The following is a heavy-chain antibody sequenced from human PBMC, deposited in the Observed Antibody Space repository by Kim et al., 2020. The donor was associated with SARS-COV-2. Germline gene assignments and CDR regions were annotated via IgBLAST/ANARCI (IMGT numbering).Heavy chain of an antibody. V-gene: IGHV4-59*01. J-gene: IGHJ3*02. CDR3: ARVAYCGGDCCPDAFDI. Sequence: KIRVTISVDASKNQFSLKMSSVTAADTAVYYCARVAYCGGDCCPDAFDIWGQGTMVTVSS. D-gene: IGHD2-21*02.